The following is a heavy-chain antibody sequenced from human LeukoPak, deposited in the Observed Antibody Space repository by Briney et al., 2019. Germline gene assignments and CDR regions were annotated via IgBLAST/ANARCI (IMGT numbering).Heavy chain of an antibody. CDR1: GGSISSYY. V-gene: IGHV4-4*08. Sequence: SETLSLTCTVSGGSISSYYWSWIRQPPGKGLEWIGYIYTSGSTNYNPSLKSRVTISVDTSKNQFSLKLSSVTAADTAVYYCARDARITGTTKVYYYYYMDVWGKGTTVTVSS. CDR3: ARDARITGTTKVYYYYYMDV. D-gene: IGHD1-7*01. J-gene: IGHJ6*03. CDR2: IYTSGST.